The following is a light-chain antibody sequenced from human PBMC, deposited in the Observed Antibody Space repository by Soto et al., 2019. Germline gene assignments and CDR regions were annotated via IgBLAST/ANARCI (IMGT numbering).Light chain of an antibody. CDR1: QSVSSY. J-gene: IGKJ5*01. CDR2: DAS. Sequence: EIVFPQSPATLSLSPGERATLFCRASQSVSSYFAWYQQKPGQAPNLLIYDASNRATGIPARFSGSGSGTNFTLTISSLEPEDFAVYYCQQRSNWPLTFGQGTRLEIK. V-gene: IGKV3-11*01. CDR3: QQRSNWPLT.